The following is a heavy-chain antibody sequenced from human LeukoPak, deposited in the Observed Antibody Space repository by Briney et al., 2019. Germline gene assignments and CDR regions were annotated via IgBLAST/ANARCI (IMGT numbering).Heavy chain of an antibody. V-gene: IGHV3-23*01. CDR2: ISGDGSVI. CDR1: GFTFSSYA. Sequence: GGFLRLSCAASGFTFSSYAVSWVRQTPEKGLVWVSAISGDGSVIYYADSVKGRFTTSRDNSKNTLYLQMNSLRVGDTAVYYCAKDPTGYSYGAHWGQGTLVTVSS. J-gene: IGHJ4*02. CDR3: AKDPTGYSYGAH. D-gene: IGHD5-18*01.